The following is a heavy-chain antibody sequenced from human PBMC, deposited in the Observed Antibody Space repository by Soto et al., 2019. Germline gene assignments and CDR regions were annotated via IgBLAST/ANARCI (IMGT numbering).Heavy chain of an antibody. CDR1: GLTFSNVW. CDR3: AITAMINRDSSTSFDY. Sequence: PWGSLRLSCAASGLTFSNVWMTWVRQAPGKGLEWVGRIKSKSDGETADVAAPVKARFTISRDDSKNTVFLEMNSLKSEDTALYYCAITAMINRDSSTSFDYWGRGT. CDR2: IKSKSDGETA. V-gene: IGHV3-15*01. D-gene: IGHD5-18*01. J-gene: IGHJ4*02.